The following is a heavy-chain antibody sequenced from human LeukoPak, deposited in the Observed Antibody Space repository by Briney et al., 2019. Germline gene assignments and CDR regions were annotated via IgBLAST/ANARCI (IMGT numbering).Heavy chain of an antibody. V-gene: IGHV1-46*01. D-gene: IGHD3-22*01. J-gene: IGHJ6*03. CDR3: ARGGFTMLVVDYFMDF. CDR1: GYTFTSYY. CDR2: INPSGGST. Sequence: RASVKVSCKASGYTFTSYYMHWVRQAPGQGLEWMGIINPSGGSTSYAQKFQGRVTMTRDTSTSTLYMQLNSLRSEDTAVYYCARGGFTMLVVDYFMDFGGRGTAVIVSS.